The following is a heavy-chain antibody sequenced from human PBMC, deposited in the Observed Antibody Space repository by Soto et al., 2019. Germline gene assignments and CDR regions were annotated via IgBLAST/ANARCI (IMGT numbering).Heavy chain of an antibody. CDR3: AKGYQFGSAMDV. Sequence: LGGSLRLSCAASGFTFSSYAMSWVRQAPGEGLAWVSTITGGGDKTYYADSVKGRFTISRDNSKNTVYLQMNSLRAEDTAIYYCAKGYQFGSAMDVWGQGTTVTVSS. V-gene: IGHV3-23*01. CDR2: ITGGGDKT. CDR1: GFTFSSYA. D-gene: IGHD3-10*01. J-gene: IGHJ6*02.